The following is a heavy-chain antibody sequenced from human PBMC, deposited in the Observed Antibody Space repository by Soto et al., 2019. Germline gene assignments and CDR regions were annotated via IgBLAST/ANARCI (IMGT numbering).Heavy chain of an antibody. V-gene: IGHV4-61*01. CDR1: GGSVSSGSYH. CDR3: ARLSAAWFDP. CDR2: IYHSGST. Sequence: QVQLQESGPGLVKPSETLSLTCTVSGGSVSSGSYHWGWIRQPPGKGLEWIGYIYHSGSTNYNPSLTSRVTISVDTSKNQFSLSLTSVTAADTAVYYCARLSAAWFDPWGQGTLVTVAS. J-gene: IGHJ5*02. D-gene: IGHD6-19*01.